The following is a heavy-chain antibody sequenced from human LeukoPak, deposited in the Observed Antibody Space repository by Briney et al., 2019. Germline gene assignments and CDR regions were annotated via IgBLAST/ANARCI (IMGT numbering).Heavy chain of an antibody. Sequence: KPSETLSLTCTVSGGSISSYYWSWIRQPAGKGLECIGRIYTSGSTNYNPSLKSRVTMSVDTSKNQFSLKLSSVTAADTAVYYCARGVRYFVLDGFDIWGQGTMVTVSS. D-gene: IGHD3-9*01. V-gene: IGHV4-4*07. CDR3: ARGVRYFVLDGFDI. CDR1: GGSISSYY. CDR2: IYTSGST. J-gene: IGHJ3*02.